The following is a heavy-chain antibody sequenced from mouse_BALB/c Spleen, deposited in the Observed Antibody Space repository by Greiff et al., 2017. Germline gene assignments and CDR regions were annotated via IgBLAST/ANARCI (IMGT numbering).Heavy chain of an antibody. CDR1: GFTFKNTY. Sequence: EVQLQQSGAELVKPGASVKMSCTASGFTFKNTYISWVKQRPGQGLEWIGGIYAGSGNTNYDPKFKGKATITADTSSNTAYLQLSSLTSEDSAVYYCARAGSRYYWYLDVWGAGTTVTVSS. D-gene: IGHD1-1*01. V-gene: IGHV14-3*02. CDR2: IYAGSGNT. J-gene: IGHJ1*01. CDR3: ARAGSRYYWYLDV.